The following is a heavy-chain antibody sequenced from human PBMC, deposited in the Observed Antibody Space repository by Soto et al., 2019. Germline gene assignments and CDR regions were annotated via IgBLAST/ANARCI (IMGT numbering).Heavy chain of an antibody. CDR1: GGTFSSYA. D-gene: IGHD3-3*01. J-gene: IGHJ6*02. V-gene: IGHV1-69*13. Sequence: SLKVSCKASGGTFSSYAISWVRQAPGQGLEWMGGIIPIFGTANYAQKFQGRVTITADESTSTAYMELSSLRSEDTAVYYCARGGLEWLKDYYYYYGIDVWGQGTTVTVSS. CDR3: ARGGLEWLKDYYYYYGIDV. CDR2: IIPIFGTA.